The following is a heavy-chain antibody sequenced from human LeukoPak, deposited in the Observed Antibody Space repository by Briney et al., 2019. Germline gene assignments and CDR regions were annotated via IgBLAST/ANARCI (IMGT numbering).Heavy chain of an antibody. CDR1: GGSISSGDYY. CDR2: IYYSGST. J-gene: IGHJ4*02. V-gene: IGHV4-30-4*01. CDR3: ARVSGAAFPFIDY. Sequence: SQTLSLTCTVSGGSISSGDYYWSWIRQPPGKGLEWIGCIYYSGSTYYNPSLKSRVTISVDTSKNQFSLKLSSVTAADTAVYYCARVSGAAFPFIDYWGQGTLVTVSS. D-gene: IGHD6-25*01.